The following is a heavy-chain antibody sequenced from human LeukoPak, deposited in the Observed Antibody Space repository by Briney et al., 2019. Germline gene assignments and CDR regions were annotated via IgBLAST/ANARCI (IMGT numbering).Heavy chain of an antibody. CDR1: GITFRNYA. J-gene: IGHJ6*03. D-gene: IGHD3-3*01. CDR2: ISGSGGST. Sequence: PGGSLRLSCAASGITFRNYAMTWVRQAPGKGPEWVSGISGSGGSTYHADSVKGRFTISRDNSNNTLYLQMNSLRDEDTAIYYCAKPTLEWLSKGHYMDVWGKGATVTVSS. CDR3: AKPTLEWLSKGHYMDV. V-gene: IGHV3-23*01.